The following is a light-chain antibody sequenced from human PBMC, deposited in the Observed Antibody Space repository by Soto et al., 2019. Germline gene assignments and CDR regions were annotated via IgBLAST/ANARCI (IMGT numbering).Light chain of an antibody. CDR2: DVS. V-gene: IGLV2-14*03. CDR1: SSDVGRYNY. Sequence: QSALTQPASVSGSPGQSITISCTGTSSDVGRYNYVSWYQQHPGKAPKLMIYDVSIRPSGVSDRFSGSMSGNTASLTISGLQAEDEADYYCSSYTSSSTVVFGGGTKLTVL. CDR3: SSYTSSSTVV. J-gene: IGLJ3*02.